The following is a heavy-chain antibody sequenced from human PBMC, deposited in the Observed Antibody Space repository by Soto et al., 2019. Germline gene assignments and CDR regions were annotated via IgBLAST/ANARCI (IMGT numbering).Heavy chain of an antibody. CDR3: ACTPHLWFGELDAFDI. Sequence: QVQLQESGPGLVKPSETLSLTCTVSGGSISSYYWSWIRQPPGKGLEWIGYIYYSGSTNYNPSLKNRVTITVDTSKNQFSLKLSSVTAADTAVYYCACTPHLWFGELDAFDIWGQGTMVTVSS. CDR1: GGSISSYY. V-gene: IGHV4-59*01. D-gene: IGHD3-10*01. CDR2: IYYSGST. J-gene: IGHJ3*02.